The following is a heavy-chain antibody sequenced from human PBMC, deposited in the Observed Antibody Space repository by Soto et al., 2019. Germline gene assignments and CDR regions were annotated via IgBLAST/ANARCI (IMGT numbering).Heavy chain of an antibody. CDR1: GFTFSDHL. CDR2: INPDNGNT. Sequence: QVQLVQSGAEVRKPGASVNISCRASGFTFSDHLINRVRQVPGQSLEWMGWINPDNGNTKYSQTFQGRLTISRHASASVVYAQVMDPTSDAPAVLPCPRDILSVGPCSNDAVEVWGQGTMVTVSS. D-gene: IGHD2-8*02. V-gene: IGHV1-3*01. J-gene: IGHJ3*01. CDR3: PRDILSVGPCSNDAVEV.